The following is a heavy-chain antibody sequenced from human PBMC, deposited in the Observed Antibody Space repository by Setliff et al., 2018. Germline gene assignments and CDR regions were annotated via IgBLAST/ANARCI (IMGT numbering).Heavy chain of an antibody. J-gene: IGHJ4*02. Sequence: GGSLRLSCAASGFTFSSYIMNWVRQAPGKGLEWVSSISSSSSYIYYADSVQGRFTISRDNSQNTLYLQMNSLSPEDTAFYYCASSSGGNYEAYFDYWGQGTLVTVSS. V-gene: IGHV3-21*01. CDR1: GFTFSSYI. CDR3: ASSSGGNYEAYFDY. CDR2: ISSSSSYI. D-gene: IGHD2-15*01.